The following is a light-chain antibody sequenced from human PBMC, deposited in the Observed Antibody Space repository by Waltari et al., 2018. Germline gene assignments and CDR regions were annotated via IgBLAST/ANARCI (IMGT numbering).Light chain of an antibody. V-gene: IGLV2-14*03. Sequence: QSALTQPASVSGSPGQSISISCTGTSSDIGGYNSVSWYQHHPGKAPKLLIYDVFNRPSGVSNRFSGSKSGNAASLAISGLQVEDEAVYYCSSYISSPPHVVFGEGTKLTVL. J-gene: IGLJ2*01. CDR3: SSYISSPPHVV. CDR2: DVF. CDR1: SSDIGGYNS.